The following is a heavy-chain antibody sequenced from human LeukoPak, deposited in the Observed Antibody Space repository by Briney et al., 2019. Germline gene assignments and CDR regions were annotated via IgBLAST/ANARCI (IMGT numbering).Heavy chain of an antibody. CDR2: ISYDGVDK. J-gene: IGHJ1*01. CDR1: QFIFNNYA. CDR3: AKDPDYSRGQH. Sequence: GGSLRLSCAASQFIFNNYAMSWVRQAPGKGLEWVASISYDGVDKYYADSLKGRFTMSRDNSKNSVYLQMNSLRAEDTAVYYCAKDPDYSRGQHWGQGTLVTVSS. D-gene: IGHD4-11*01. V-gene: IGHV3-30-3*01.